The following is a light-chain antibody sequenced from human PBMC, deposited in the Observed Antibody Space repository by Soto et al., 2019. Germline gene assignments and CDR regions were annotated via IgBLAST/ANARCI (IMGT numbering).Light chain of an antibody. V-gene: IGLV8-61*01. J-gene: IGLJ3*02. CDR3: VLYMGGGVWV. CDR2: STN. CDR1: SGSVSPSYY. Sequence: QTVVTHEPSFSVSPGGTVTLTCGLSSGSVSPSYYPSWYQQTPGQAPRTLIYSTNIRSSGVPDRFSGSILGNHAALTITGAQADDESDHYCVLYMGGGVWVFGDGTKLPVL.